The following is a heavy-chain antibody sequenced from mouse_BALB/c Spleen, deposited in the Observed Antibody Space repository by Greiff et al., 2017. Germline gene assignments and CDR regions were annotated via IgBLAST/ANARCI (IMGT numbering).Heavy chain of an antibody. CDR3: ATYYRYDGGDY. CDR1: GYTFTNYW. J-gene: IGHJ2*01. CDR2: IYPGGGYT. Sequence: VQLQQSGAELVRPGTSVKISCKASGYTFTNYWLGWVKQRPGHGLEWIGDIYPGGGYTNYNEKFKGKATLTADTSSSTAYMQLSSLTSEDSAVYFCATYYRYDGGDYWGQGTTLTVSS. D-gene: IGHD2-14*01. V-gene: IGHV1-63*02.